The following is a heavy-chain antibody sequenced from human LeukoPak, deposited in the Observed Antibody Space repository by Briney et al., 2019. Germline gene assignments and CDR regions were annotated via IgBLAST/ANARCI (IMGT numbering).Heavy chain of an antibody. J-gene: IGHJ4*02. D-gene: IGHD3-10*01. CDR1: GYSLSSGYY. V-gene: IGHV4-38-2*02. Sequence: SETLSLTCTVSGYSLSSGYYWGWIRQPPGKGLEWIGSIYHSGSTYYNPSLKSRVTISVDTSKNQFSLKLSSVTAADTAVYYCARDPYYYGSGNQFPFDYWGQGTLVTVSS. CDR2: IYHSGST. CDR3: ARDPYYYGSGNQFPFDY.